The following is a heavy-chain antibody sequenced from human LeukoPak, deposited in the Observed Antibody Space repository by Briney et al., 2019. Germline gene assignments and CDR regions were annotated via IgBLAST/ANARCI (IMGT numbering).Heavy chain of an antibody. CDR3: ATEQVPGSAWGFDY. Sequence: ASETLSLTCAVSDGSISRYLWSWIRQPAGKGLEWLGRIHTSGTTTYSPSFQSRVTMSMDTSKKQISLRLSSVTAADTAVYYCATEQVPGSAWGFDYWGQGSLVTVSS. V-gene: IGHV4-4*07. D-gene: IGHD1/OR15-1a*01. CDR2: IHTSGTT. CDR1: DGSISRYL. J-gene: IGHJ4*02.